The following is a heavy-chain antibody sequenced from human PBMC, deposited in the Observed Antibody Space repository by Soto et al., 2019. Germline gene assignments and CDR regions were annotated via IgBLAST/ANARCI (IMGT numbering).Heavy chain of an antibody. V-gene: IGHV4-59*01. CDR3: ARTRYYYDSSGYYPSFDY. CDR1: GGSISSYY. J-gene: IGHJ4*02. CDR2: IYYSGST. Sequence: SETLSLTCTVSGGSISSYYWSWIRQPPGKGLEWIGYIYYSGSTNYNPSLKSRVTISVDTSKNQFSLKLSSVTAADTAVYYCARTRYYYDSSGYYPSFDYWGQGTLVTVSS. D-gene: IGHD3-22*01.